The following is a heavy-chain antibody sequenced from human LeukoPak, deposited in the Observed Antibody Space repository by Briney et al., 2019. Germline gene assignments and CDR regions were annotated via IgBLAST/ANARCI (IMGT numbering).Heavy chain of an antibody. CDR1: GFSLSTSGVG. CDR2: IYWNDDK. J-gene: IGHJ1*01. Sequence: SGPTLVNPTQTLTLTCTFSGFSLSTSGVGVGWVRQPPGKALEWLALIYWNDDKRYSPSLKSRITITKDTSKNQVVLTMTNMDPVDTATYCCAHLKPGGLYFQHWGQGTLVTVSS. V-gene: IGHV2-5*01. CDR3: AHLKPGGLYFQH. D-gene: IGHD2-8*02.